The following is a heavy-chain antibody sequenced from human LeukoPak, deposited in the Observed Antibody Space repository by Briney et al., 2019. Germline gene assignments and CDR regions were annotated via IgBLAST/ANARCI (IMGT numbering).Heavy chain of an antibody. Sequence: GGSLRLSCEASGFTFSSFWMHWVRQAPGKGLVWVARSKGDGITTNYADPAEGRFTVSRDNAKNTVYLQMNSLRAEDTAVYYCAKDLHEIAADYWGQGTLVTVAS. CDR3: AKDLHEIAADY. CDR2: SKGDGITT. D-gene: IGHD2-21*01. V-gene: IGHV3-74*01. J-gene: IGHJ4*02. CDR1: GFTFSSFW.